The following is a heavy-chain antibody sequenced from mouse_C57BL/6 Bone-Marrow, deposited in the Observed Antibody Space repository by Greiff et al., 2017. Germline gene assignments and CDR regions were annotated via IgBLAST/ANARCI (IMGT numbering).Heavy chain of an antibody. J-gene: IGHJ2*01. CDR3: ARSNICGGYYGDY. Sequence: QVQLKESGAELVKPGASVKLSCKASGHTFTSYWMHWVKQRPGQGLEWIGMIHPNSGSTNYNEKFKSKATLTVDKSSSTAYMQLSSLTSEDSAVYYCARSNICGGYYGDYWGQGTTLTVSS. D-gene: IGHD1-1*02. V-gene: IGHV1-64*01. CDR1: GHTFTSYW. CDR2: IHPNSGST.